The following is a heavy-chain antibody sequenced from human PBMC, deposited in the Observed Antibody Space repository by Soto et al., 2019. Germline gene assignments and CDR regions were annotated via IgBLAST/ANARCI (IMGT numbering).Heavy chain of an antibody. CDR3: ARTLYGDTVAY. CDR1: GYTFTSYD. CDR2: MKPNSRNT. J-gene: IGHJ4*02. Sequence: QVQLVQSGAEVKKPGASVKVSCKASGYTFTSYDINWVRQATGQGLEWMGWMKPNSRNTGYAQKFQGRVTMTRMTAIITSYQALGSLRSEDTAVYHCARTLYGDTVAYWGEGTLITVSS. D-gene: IGHD4-17*01. V-gene: IGHV1-8*01.